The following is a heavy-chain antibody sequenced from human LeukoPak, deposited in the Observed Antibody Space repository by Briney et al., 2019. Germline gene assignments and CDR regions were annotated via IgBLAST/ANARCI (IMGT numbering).Heavy chain of an antibody. CDR3: ARDQADGDYYFDY. CDR2: ITRSSTYI. J-gene: IGHJ4*02. V-gene: IGHV3-21*01. Sequence: PGGSLRLSCTASGFTFSSSSVNWVRQAPGKGLEWVSSITRSSTYIYYADSMKGRFTISRDNAKNSLYLQMNSLRADDTAVYYCARDQADGDYYFDYWGQGTLVTVSS. CDR1: GFTFSSSS. D-gene: IGHD4-17*01.